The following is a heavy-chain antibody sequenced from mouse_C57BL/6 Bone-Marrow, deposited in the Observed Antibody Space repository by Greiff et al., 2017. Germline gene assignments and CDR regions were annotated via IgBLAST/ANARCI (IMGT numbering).Heavy chain of an antibody. V-gene: IGHV5-6*01. CDR3: ARHSVYYDV. Sequence: EVKLMESGADLVKPGGSLKFSCAASGFTFSSYGLTWVSQTPDKRLAWVATISRGGGYTYYHESVKGSSTISIDTATNTLYMPMSSLKSEDTAMYYCARHSVYYDVCGTGTTVTVSS. J-gene: IGHJ1*03. CDR2: ISRGGGYT. CDR1: GFTFSSYG.